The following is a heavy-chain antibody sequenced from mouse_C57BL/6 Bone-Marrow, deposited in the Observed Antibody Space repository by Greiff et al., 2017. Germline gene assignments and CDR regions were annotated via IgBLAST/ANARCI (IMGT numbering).Heavy chain of an antibody. CDR3: ARGGVDYDV. CDR1: GYTFTSYW. V-gene: IGHV1-55*01. D-gene: IGHD2-4*01. J-gene: IGHJ2*01. CDR2: IYPGSGST. Sequence: QVHVKQPGAELVKPGASVKMSCKASGYTFTSYWITWVKQRPGQGLEWIGDIYPGSGSTNYNEKFKSKATLTVDTSSSTAYMQLSSLTSEDSAVYYCARGGVDYDVRGQGTTLTVSS.